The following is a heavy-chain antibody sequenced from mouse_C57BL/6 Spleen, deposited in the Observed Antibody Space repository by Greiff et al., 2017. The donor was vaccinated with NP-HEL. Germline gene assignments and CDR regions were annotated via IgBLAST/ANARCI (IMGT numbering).Heavy chain of an antibody. CDR2: IYPGDGDT. J-gene: IGHJ4*01. CDR1: GYAFSSSW. Sequence: QVQLQQSGPELVKPGASVKISCKASGYAFSSSWMNWVKQRPGKGLEWIGRIYPGDGDTNYNGKFKGKATLTADKSSSTAYMQLSSLTSEDSAVYFCAREDGYGGAMDYWGQGTSVTVSS. CDR3: AREDGYGGAMDY. V-gene: IGHV1-82*01. D-gene: IGHD2-2*01.